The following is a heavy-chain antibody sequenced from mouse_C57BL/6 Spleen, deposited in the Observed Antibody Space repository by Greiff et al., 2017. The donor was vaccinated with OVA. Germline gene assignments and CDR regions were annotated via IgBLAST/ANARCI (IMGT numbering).Heavy chain of an antibody. CDR3: TRWGALLFDY. J-gene: IGHJ2*01. V-gene: IGHV1-15*01. Sequence: VQLQQSGAELVRPGASVTLSCKASGYTFTDYEMHWVKQTPVHGLEWIGAIDPETGGTAYNQKFKGKAILTADKSSSTAYMELRSLTSEDSAVYYCTRWGALLFDYWGQGTTLTVSS. CDR1: GYTFTDYE. D-gene: IGHD2-10*01. CDR2: IDPETGGT.